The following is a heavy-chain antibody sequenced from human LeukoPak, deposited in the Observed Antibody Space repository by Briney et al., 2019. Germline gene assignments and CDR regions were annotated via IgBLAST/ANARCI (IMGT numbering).Heavy chain of an antibody. Sequence: GGSLRLSCAASGFTFDDYAMHWVRQAPGKGLEWVSGISWNSGSIGYADSVKGRFTISRDNAKNSLYLQMNSLRAEDTALYYCAKDFEFDSSSWYGWFDPWGQGTLVTVSS. CDR1: GFTFDDYA. CDR3: AKDFEFDSSSWYGWFDP. CDR2: ISWNSGSI. J-gene: IGHJ5*02. D-gene: IGHD6-13*01. V-gene: IGHV3-9*01.